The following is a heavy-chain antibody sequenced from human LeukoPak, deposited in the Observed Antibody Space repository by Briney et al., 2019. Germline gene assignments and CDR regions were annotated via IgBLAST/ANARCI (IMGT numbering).Heavy chain of an antibody. CDR1: GFTFNSYG. V-gene: IGHV3-33*01. CDR2: IWYDGSKK. J-gene: IGHJ4*02. Sequence: GGSLSLSCSASGFTFNSYGFHWGRQVPGKGLEWVAVIWYDGSKKYYTDSVKGRFTISRDDSKNTLYLQMNSLRDEDTAVYYCARDRSLSAMDYWGQGTLVTVSS. CDR3: ARDRSLSAMDY. D-gene: IGHD5-18*01.